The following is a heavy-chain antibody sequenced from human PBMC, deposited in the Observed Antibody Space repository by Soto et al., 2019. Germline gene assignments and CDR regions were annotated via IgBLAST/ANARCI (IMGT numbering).Heavy chain of an antibody. CDR3: ARDRGGGGILTGPSWFDP. V-gene: IGHV1-69*01. Sequence: QVQLVQSGAEVKKPGSSVKVSCKASGGTFSSYAISWVRQAPGQGLEWMGGIIPIFGTANYAQKFQGRVKIAADESTGKAYMELGSLGSEDTAVYYCARDRGGGGILTGPSWFDPWGQGTLVTVSS. CDR1: GGTFSSYA. J-gene: IGHJ5*02. D-gene: IGHD3-9*01. CDR2: IIPIFGTA.